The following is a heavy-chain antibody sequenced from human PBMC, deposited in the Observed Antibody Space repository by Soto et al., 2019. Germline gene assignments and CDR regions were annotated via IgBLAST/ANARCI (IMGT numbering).Heavy chain of an antibody. V-gene: IGHV3-48*01. CDR2: ISSSSSTI. D-gene: IGHD2-2*01. J-gene: IGHJ5*02. Sequence: GGSLRLSCAASGGTCISYSMNWVRQATGKGLEWVSYISSSSSTIYYADSVKGRFTISRDNAKNSLYLQMNSLKIEDTAVYYCSIRVRSMRPLWNWFDPWGQGTRVTVSS. CDR3: SIRVRSMRPLWNWFDP. CDR1: GGTCISYS.